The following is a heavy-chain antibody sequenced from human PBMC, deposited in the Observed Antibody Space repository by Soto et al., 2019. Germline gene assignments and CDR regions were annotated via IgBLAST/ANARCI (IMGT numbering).Heavy chain of an antibody. J-gene: IGHJ5*01. CDR1: RGAFGDYW. Sequence: EVQLVESGGGLVQPGGSLRLSCEASRGAFGDYWMHWVRQAPGKGLVWVSRINRDANDIIYADSVKGRFTASRDNAKNMVFLQMNSLRVEDTAVYYCASDVPHNWFASWGQGTLVTVSS. D-gene: IGHD3-10*02. V-gene: IGHV3-74*01. CDR2: INRDANDI. CDR3: ASDVPHNWFAS.